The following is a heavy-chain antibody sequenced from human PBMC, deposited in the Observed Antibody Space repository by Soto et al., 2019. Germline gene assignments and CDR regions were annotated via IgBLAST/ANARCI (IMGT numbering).Heavy chain of an antibody. Sequence: SQTLSLTCTVSGGSFSSYYWSCIRQPPWKGLEWIGCIYYRASTNYNPSLKSRVTISVDTSKNQFSRKLSSVTAADTAVYYCAREHDYGGNFDYWGEGTQVTVSS. V-gene: IGHV4-59*01. CDR1: GGSFSSYY. CDR3: AREHDYGGNFDY. D-gene: IGHD4-17*01. J-gene: IGHJ4*02. CDR2: IYYRAST.